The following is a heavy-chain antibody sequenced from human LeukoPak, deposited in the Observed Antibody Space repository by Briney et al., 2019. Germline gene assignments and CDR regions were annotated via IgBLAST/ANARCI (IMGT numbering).Heavy chain of an antibody. CDR1: GGTFSSYA. D-gene: IGHD3-9*01. V-gene: IGHV1-2*04. CDR2: INPNSGGT. Sequence: ASVKVSCKASGGTFSSYAISWVRQAPGQGLEWMGWINPNSGGTNYAQKFQGWVTMTRDTSISTAYMELSRLRSDDTAVYYCARGERYFDWPTVYYFDYWGQGTLVTVSS. J-gene: IGHJ4*02. CDR3: ARGERYFDWPTVYYFDY.